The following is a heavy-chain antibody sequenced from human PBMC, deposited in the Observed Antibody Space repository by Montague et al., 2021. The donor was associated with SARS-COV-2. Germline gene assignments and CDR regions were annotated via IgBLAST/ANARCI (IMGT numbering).Heavy chain of an antibody. CDR3: ARHAPGYFDWLNEGYFDY. CDR2: IYYSGST. V-gene: IGHV4-59*08. D-gene: IGHD3-9*01. CDR1: GGSISSYY. J-gene: IGHJ4*02. Sequence: SETLSLTCTVSGGSISSYYWSWIRQPPGKGLEWIGYIYYSGSTNHNPSLKSRVTISIDTSKNQFSLKLSSVTAADTAVYYCARHAPGYFDWLNEGYFDYWGQGTLVTVSS.